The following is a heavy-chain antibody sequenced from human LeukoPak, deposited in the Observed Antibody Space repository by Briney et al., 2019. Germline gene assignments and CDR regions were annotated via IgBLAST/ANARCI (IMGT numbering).Heavy chain of an antibody. V-gene: IGHV3-7*01. CDR1: GFTFTTYW. CDR2: IKTDGSEK. D-gene: IGHD1-1*01. CDR3: ARENWTTDY. J-gene: IGHJ4*02. Sequence: GGSLRLSCAASGFTFTTYWMSWVRQAPGKGLEWVANIKTDGSEKYYVDSVKGRFTISRDNAKNSLYLQMNSLRAEDTALYYCARENWTTDYCGRGTLVTVSS.